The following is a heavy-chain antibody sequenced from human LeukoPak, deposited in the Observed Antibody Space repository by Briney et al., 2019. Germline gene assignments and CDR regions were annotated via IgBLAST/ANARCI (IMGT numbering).Heavy chain of an antibody. CDR2: IKQDEVVR. CDR3: ARACDRSSCPYYIES. Sequence: VGALRVSCADPGYTFSRYLMSWGRQAPGKGVEWVANIKQDEVVRDYVDSVKGRFTVSRANAKNSLSLQMSSLRASDTTVHSCARACDRSSCPYYIESWGQGTLVTVST. D-gene: IGHD3-16*02. V-gene: IGHV3-7*03. J-gene: IGHJ4*02. CDR1: GYTFSRYL.